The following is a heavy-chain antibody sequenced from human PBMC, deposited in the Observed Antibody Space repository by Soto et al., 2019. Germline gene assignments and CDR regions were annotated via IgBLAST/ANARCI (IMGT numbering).Heavy chain of an antibody. CDR2: ISCCGGTE. D-gene: IGHD6-19*01. Sequence: EVQLLESGGDLVRPGECLRLSCAASGFNFNKYAMSWVRQAPGEGLEWVSGISCCGGTESYADPVKGRFTIARYDSKNTLFLHMNSLIVEDTAEYYCAKADGEQWLLPHLENWGRGTLVTVS. J-gene: IGHJ4*02. CDR3: AKADGEQWLLPHLEN. CDR1: GFNFNKYA. V-gene: IGHV3-23*01.